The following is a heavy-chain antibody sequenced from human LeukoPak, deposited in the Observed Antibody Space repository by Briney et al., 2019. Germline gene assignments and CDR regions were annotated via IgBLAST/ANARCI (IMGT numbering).Heavy chain of an antibody. CDR2: IIPIFGTA. CDR1: GGTFSSYA. J-gene: IGHJ6*02. V-gene: IGHV1-69*13. CDR3: ARDHCSSTSCPPLYGMDV. Sequence: ASVTVSCKASGGTFSSYAISWVRQAPGQGLEWMGGIIPIFGTANYAQKFQGRVTITADESTSTAYMELSSLRSEDTAVYYCARDHCSSTSCPPLYGMDVWGQGTTVTVSS. D-gene: IGHD2-2*01.